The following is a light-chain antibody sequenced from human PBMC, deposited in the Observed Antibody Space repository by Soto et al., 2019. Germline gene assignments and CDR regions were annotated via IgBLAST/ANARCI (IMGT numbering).Light chain of an antibody. Sequence: DIQMTQSPSTLSASVGDRVTISCRASQSSSSWLAWYQQKPGKAPKVLIYDASSLQSGVPSRFSGSGSGTEFTLTISSLQPDDFATYYCQQYNANFGQGTRLEIK. V-gene: IGKV1-5*01. CDR3: QQYNAN. CDR2: DAS. CDR1: QSSSSW. J-gene: IGKJ2*01.